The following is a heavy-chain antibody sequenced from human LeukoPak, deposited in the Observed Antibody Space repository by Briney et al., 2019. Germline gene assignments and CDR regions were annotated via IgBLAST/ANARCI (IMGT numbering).Heavy chain of an antibody. CDR3: AKRNSVPGAGGAYDF. CDR1: GFXFSSYA. CDR2: IVGSDART. D-gene: IGHD6-19*01. V-gene: IGHV3-23*01. J-gene: IGHJ3*01. Sequence: GGSLRLSCAASGFXFSSYAMIWVRQAPGKGLEWVSSIVGSDARTYYADSVEGRFIISRDNSKSMLYLHMNSLRAEDTAVYYCAKRNSVPGAGGAYDFWGQGTMVTVSS.